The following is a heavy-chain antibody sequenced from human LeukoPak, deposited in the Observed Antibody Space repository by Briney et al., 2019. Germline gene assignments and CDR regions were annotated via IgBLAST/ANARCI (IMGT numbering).Heavy chain of an antibody. J-gene: IGHJ3*02. V-gene: IGHV4-31*03. CDR3: AREIEWLGDAFDI. Sequence: SETLSLTCTVFGGSISSGGYYWSWIRQHPGKGLEWIGYIYYSGSTYYNPSLKSRVTISVDTSKNQFSLKLSSVTAADTAVYYCAREIEWLGDAFDIWGQGTMVTVSS. CDR1: GGSISSGGYY. CDR2: IYYSGST. D-gene: IGHD3-3*01.